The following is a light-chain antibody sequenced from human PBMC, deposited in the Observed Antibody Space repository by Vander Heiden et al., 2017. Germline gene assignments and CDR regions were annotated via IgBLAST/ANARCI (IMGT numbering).Light chain of an antibody. CDR1: KLGDKD. CDR2: QDS. J-gene: IGLJ2*01. CDR3: PRWDSSTDEV. V-gene: IGLV3-1*01. Sequence: SSELTHPRSFAVSPGRTASITCSGDKLGDKDACWYQQKPGQPPVLVSDQDSKRPSGIPERFAGSNSGTTAITNTSGTQAMDDAYYCCPRWDSSTDEVFGGGTKLTVL.